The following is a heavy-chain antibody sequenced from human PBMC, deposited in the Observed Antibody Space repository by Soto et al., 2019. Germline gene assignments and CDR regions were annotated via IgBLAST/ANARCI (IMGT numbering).Heavy chain of an antibody. Sequence: EVQLVESGGDLVKPGGSIRLSCAASGFTVSNAWINWVRQAPGKGLEWVGHIKSKTDGGTTDYAAPVKGRFSISREDSKNTVFLRMNSLKTEDTAVYYCTTDHPYNYDSSCYDHWGPGTLVTVSS. D-gene: IGHD3-22*01. CDR2: IKSKTDGGTT. CDR3: TTDHPYNYDSSCYDH. J-gene: IGHJ4*02. V-gene: IGHV3-15*07. CDR1: GFTVSNAW.